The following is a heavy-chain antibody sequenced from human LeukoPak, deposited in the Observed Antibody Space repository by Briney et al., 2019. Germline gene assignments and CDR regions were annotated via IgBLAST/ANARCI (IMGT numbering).Heavy chain of an antibody. CDR1: GFAFDSFG. D-gene: IGHD4-17*01. J-gene: IGHJ6*02. V-gene: IGHV3-30*18. CDR2: ISFDGNNK. Sequence: PGGSLRLSCAASGFAFDSFGMHWVRQAPGRGLEWVAVISFDGNNKYYADSVKGRFTISRDNSKDTVNLQMSSLRGEDTAVYYCAKDQYGDSPRGYGMDVWGQGTTVTVSS. CDR3: AKDQYGDSPRGYGMDV.